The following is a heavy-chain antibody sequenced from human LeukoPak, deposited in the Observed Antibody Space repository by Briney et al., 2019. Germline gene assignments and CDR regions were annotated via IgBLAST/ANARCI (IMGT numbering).Heavy chain of an antibody. V-gene: IGHV3-66*01. D-gene: IGHD6-19*01. CDR1: GLTVSRNY. CDR3: VRVEAGSGWYLLYMDV. Sequence: PGGSLRLSCAASGLTVSRNYMNWVRQAPGMGLEWVAVIYSGGSTYYADSVKDRFTISRDNSKNTLYLQMNSLRVEDTAVYYCVRVEAGSGWYLLYMDVWGKGTSVTISS. CDR2: IYSGGST. J-gene: IGHJ6*03.